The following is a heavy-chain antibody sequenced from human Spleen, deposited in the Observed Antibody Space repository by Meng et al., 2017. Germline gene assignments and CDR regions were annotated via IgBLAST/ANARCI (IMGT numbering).Heavy chain of an antibody. J-gene: IGHJ4*02. CDR3: ARDRFPTNYYGSGSYPFDY. Sequence: SETLSLTCTVSGGSISSSSYYWGWIRQPPGKGLEWIGSIYYSGSTYYNPSLKSRVTISVDTSKNQFSLKLSSVTAADTAVYYCARDRFPTNYYGSGSYPFDYCGQ. CDR2: IYYSGST. D-gene: IGHD3-10*01. CDR1: GGSISSSSYY. V-gene: IGHV4-39*07.